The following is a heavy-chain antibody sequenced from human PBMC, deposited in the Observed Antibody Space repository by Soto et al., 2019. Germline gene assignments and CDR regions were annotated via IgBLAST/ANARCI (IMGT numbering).Heavy chain of an antibody. D-gene: IGHD3-16*01. CDR2: IIPIFGTA. V-gene: IGHV1-69*01. Sequence: QVQLVQSGAEVKKPGSSVKVSCKASGGTFSSYAISWVRQAPGQGLEWMGGIIPIFGTANYAQKFQGRVTNTADESTSTAYMEPRRLRSGDTAVYYCANFYRGRKGYYLCYWGQGTLVHVSS. CDR3: ANFYRGRKGYYLCY. J-gene: IGHJ4*02. CDR1: GGTFSSYA.